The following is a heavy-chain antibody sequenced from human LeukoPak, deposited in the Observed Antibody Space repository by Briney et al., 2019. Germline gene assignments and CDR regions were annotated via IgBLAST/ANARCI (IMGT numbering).Heavy chain of an antibody. Sequence: SQTLSLTCTVSGGSITSGSHYWRWLRRPAGKGLEWIGRIYVGGTTNYNPSLQSRVTISIDTSKNQFSLTLSSVTAADTAVYYCARVGWGDCRAGTCFCFDPWGPGTLVTVSS. CDR3: ARVGWGDCRAGTCFCFDP. J-gene: IGHJ5*02. D-gene: IGHD2-15*01. CDR2: IYVGGTT. CDR1: GGSITSGSHY. V-gene: IGHV4-61*02.